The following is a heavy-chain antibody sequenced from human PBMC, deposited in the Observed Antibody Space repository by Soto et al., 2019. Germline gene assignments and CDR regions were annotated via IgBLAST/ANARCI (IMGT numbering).Heavy chain of an antibody. CDR1: GGSISSSSYY. J-gene: IGHJ4*02. CDR3: ARQHYYDSSGYYTWS. V-gene: IGHV4-39*01. Sequence: SETLSLTCTVSGGSISSSSYYWGWIRQPPGKGLEWIGSIYYSGSTYYTPSLKSRVTISADTSNNQFSLRLNSVTAADTAVYYCARQHYYDSSGYYTWSWGQGTLVTVSS. CDR2: IYYSGST. D-gene: IGHD3-22*01.